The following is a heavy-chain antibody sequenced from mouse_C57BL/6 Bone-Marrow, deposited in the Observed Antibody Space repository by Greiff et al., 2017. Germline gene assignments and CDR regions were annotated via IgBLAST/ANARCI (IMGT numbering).Heavy chain of an antibody. CDR3: ARAYYDYDGYAMDY. D-gene: IGHD2-4*01. CDR1: GFTFSDYY. J-gene: IGHJ4*01. V-gene: IGHV5-16*01. Sequence: EVQVVESEGGLVQPGSSMKLSCTASGFTFSDYYMAWVRQVPEKGLEWVANINYDGSSTYYLDSLKSRFIISRDNAKNILYLQMSSLKSEDTATYYCARAYYDYDGYAMDYWGQGTSVTVSS. CDR2: INYDGSST.